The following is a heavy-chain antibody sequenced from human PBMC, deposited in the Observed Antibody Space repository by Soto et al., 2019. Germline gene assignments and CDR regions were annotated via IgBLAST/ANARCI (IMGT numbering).Heavy chain of an antibody. CDR3: TRADVTVTLSVFDP. J-gene: IGHJ5*02. CDR2: ISDDGNTK. V-gene: IGHV3-30-3*01. CDR1: GFIFSSYP. Sequence: QERLVESGGGVVQPGRSLRLSCAASGFIFSSYPMHWVRQAPGKGLEWVALISDDGNTKYYADSVKGRFTISRDKSKNTLYLQMNSLSAEDTAVYYCTRADVTVTLSVFDPWGQGTLVTVSS. D-gene: IGHD4-17*01.